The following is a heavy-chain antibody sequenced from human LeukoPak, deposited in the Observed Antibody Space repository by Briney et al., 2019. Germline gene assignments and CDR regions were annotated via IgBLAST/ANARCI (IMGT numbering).Heavy chain of an antibody. J-gene: IGHJ4*02. V-gene: IGHV3-23*01. Sequence: GGSLRLSCAASGFIFSNYAMTWVRQAPGKGLEWISSISGNAGSTYYIDSVKGRFTISRDNSKNTLFLQMNSLRAEDTGMYYCAKYGAPGWSGYCDYWGQGTLVTVSS. CDR3: AKYGAPGWSGYCDY. CDR2: ISGNAGST. CDR1: GFIFSNYA. D-gene: IGHD4/OR15-4a*01.